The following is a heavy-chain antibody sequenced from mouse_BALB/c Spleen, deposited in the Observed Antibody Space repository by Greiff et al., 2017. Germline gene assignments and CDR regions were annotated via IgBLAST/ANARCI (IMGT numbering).Heavy chain of an antibody. Sequence: EVKVVESGGDLVKPGGSLKLSCAASGFTFSSYGMSWVRQTPDKRLEWVATISSGGSYTYYPDSVKGRFTISRDNAKNTLYLQMSSLKSEDTAMYYCASLYRYAMDYWGQGTSVTVSS. J-gene: IGHJ4*01. D-gene: IGHD2-14*01. CDR1: GFTFSSYG. CDR2: ISSGGSYT. CDR3: ASLYRYAMDY. V-gene: IGHV5-6*01.